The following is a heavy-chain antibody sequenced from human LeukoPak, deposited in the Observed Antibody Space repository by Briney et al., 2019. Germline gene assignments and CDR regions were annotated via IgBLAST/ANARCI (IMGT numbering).Heavy chain of an antibody. CDR1: GFTFSSYG. CDR3: AKDLSTYYHDSRTPDY. V-gene: IGHV3-30*02. CDR2: IRFDGSNK. Sequence: GGSLRPSCATSGFTFSSYGIHWVRQAPGKGLEWVAFIRFDGSNKYYADSVKGRFTISRDNSKNTLYLQMNSLRPEDTAIYYCAKDLSTYYHDSRTPDYWGQGTLVTVSS. J-gene: IGHJ4*02. D-gene: IGHD3-22*01.